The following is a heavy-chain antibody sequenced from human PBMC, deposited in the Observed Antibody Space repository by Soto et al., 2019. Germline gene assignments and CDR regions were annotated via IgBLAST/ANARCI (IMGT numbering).Heavy chain of an antibody. J-gene: IGHJ6*03. Sequence: EVQLLESGGGLVQPGGSLRLSCAASGFTFSSYAMSWVRQAPGKGLEWVSAISGSGGSTYYANSAKGRFTISRDNSKNTLYLQMNSLRAEDTAVYYCAKGGDNYYYYYMDVWGKGTTVTVSS. V-gene: IGHV3-23*01. CDR1: GFTFSSYA. CDR3: AKGGDNYYYYYMDV. D-gene: IGHD3-16*01. CDR2: ISGSGGST.